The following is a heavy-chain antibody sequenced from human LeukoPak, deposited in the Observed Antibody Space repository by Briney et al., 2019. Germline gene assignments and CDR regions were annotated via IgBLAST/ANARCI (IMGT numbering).Heavy chain of an antibody. J-gene: IGHJ4*02. Sequence: GGSLRLSCAASGFTFSSYAMSWVRQAPGKGPDWVSAISGSGGSTYYADSVTGRFTISRDNSKNTLYLQMNSLRAEDTAVYYCAKDSTFAFSYPRGDYFDYWGQGTLVTVSS. CDR3: AKDSTFAFSYPRGDYFDY. D-gene: IGHD5-18*01. CDR2: ISGSGGST. V-gene: IGHV3-23*01. CDR1: GFTFSSYA.